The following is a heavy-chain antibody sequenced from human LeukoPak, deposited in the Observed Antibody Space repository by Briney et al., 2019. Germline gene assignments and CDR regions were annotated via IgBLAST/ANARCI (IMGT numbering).Heavy chain of an antibody. Sequence: SGGSLRLSCAASGFTFSDYCMSWIRQAPGKGLEWVSYISTNSNYINYADSVKGRFTISRDNAKNSLYLQMNGLRAEDTAVYYCARDILRTTRSIDYWGQGTLVTVSS. D-gene: IGHD1-7*01. CDR3: ARDILRTTRSIDY. V-gene: IGHV3-11*06. CDR1: GFTFSDYC. CDR2: ISTNSNYI. J-gene: IGHJ4*02.